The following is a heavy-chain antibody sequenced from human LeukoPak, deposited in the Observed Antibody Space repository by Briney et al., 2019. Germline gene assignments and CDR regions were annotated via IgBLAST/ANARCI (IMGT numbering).Heavy chain of an antibody. Sequence: SETLSLTCSVSGGSISNYYWSWIRQPPGKGLEWIGYIYYNGSTSYNPSLRSRVTISVDTSKNQFSLKLNSVTAADTAVYYCARSKDILTGYCFDYWGLGTLVTVSS. CDR1: GGSISNYY. CDR3: ARSKDILTGYCFDY. D-gene: IGHD3-9*01. J-gene: IGHJ4*02. V-gene: IGHV4-59*01. CDR2: IYYNGST.